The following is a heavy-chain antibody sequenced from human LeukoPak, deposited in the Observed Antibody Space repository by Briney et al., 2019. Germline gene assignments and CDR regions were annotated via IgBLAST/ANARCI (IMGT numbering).Heavy chain of an antibody. CDR2: FDPEDGET. CDR1: GGTFSSYA. V-gene: IGHV1-24*01. Sequence: GASVKVSCKASGGTFSSYAISWVRQAPGQGLEWMGGFDPEDGETIYAQKFQGRVTMTEDTSTDTAYMELSSLRSEDTAVYYCATAVHYCSGGSCYFYFDYWGQGTLVTVSS. D-gene: IGHD2-15*01. CDR3: ATAVHYCSGGSCYFYFDY. J-gene: IGHJ4*02.